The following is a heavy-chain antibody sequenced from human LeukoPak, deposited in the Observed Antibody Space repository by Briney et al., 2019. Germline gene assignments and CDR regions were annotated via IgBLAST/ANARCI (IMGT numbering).Heavy chain of an antibody. J-gene: IGHJ4*02. Sequence: GGSLRLSCAASGFTFTIYAMTWVRQAPGKGLQWVSTISVSGENTYYADSVKGRFTISRDTSKSTLYLQMNSLRDEDTALYYCAKYGSGTYYNGLHWGQGTLVTVSS. CDR2: ISVSGENT. V-gene: IGHV3-23*01. CDR1: GFTFTIYA. D-gene: IGHD3-10*01. CDR3: AKYGSGTYYNGLH.